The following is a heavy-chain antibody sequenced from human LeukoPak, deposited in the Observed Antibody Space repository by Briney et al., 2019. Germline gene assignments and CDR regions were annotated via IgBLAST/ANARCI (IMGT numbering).Heavy chain of an antibody. D-gene: IGHD2-2*02. CDR2: INHSGST. CDR3: ARGRSPYCSSTSCYRKFFDY. V-gene: IGHV4-34*01. CDR1: GGSFSGYY. J-gene: IGHJ4*02. Sequence: SETLSLTCAVYGGSFSGYYWSWIRQPRGKGLEWIGEINHSGSTNYNPSLKSRVTISVATSKNQFSLKLSSVTAADTAVYYCARGRSPYCSSTSCYRKFFDYWGQGTLVTVSS.